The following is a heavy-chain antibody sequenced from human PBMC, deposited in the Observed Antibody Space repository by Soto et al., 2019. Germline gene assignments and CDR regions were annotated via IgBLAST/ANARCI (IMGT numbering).Heavy chain of an antibody. CDR2: IIPILGIA. CDR1: GGTFSSYT. Sequence: QVQLVQSGAEVKKPGSSVKVCCKASGGTFSSYTISWVRQAPGQGLEWMGRIIPILGIANYAQKFQGRVTITADKSTSTAYMELSSLRSEDTAVYYCARDCVDHYYYGMDVWGQWTTVTVSS. V-gene: IGHV1-69*08. CDR3: ARDCVDHYYYGMDV. D-gene: IGHD5-12*01. J-gene: IGHJ6*02.